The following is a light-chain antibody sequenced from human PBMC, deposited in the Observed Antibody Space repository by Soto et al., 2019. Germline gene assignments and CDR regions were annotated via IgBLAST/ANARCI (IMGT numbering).Light chain of an antibody. J-gene: IGKJ4*01. CDR3: HQGSNWPLT. CDR1: QSVSTS. V-gene: IGKV3-11*01. CDR2: DAF. Sequence: EIVLTQSPATLSLSPGESATLSCRAGQSVSTSLAWYQQRPGQAPRLLVYDAFNRATGIPARFSGSGSGTDFTLTISSLEPEDFATYYCHQGSNWPLTFGGGTKVEVK.